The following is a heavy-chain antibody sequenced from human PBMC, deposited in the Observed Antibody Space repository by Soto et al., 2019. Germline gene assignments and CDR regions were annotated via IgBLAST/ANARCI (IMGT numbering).Heavy chain of an antibody. Sequence: QVQLQQWGAGLLKPSETLSLTCAVYGGSFSGYYWSWIRQPPGKGPEWIGEINHSGSTNYNPSLKSRVTISVDTSENQFSLKLSSATAADTAVYSCARGRGRTTETNLDYWGQGTLVTVSS. V-gene: IGHV4-34*01. J-gene: IGHJ4*02. CDR1: GGSFSGYY. D-gene: IGHD4-17*01. CDR3: ARGRGRTTETNLDY. CDR2: INHSGST.